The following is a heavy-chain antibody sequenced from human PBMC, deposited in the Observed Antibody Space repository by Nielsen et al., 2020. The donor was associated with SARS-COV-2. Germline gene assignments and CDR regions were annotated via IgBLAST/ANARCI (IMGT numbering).Heavy chain of an antibody. V-gene: IGHV3-21*01. CDR1: GFTFSSYS. D-gene: IGHD2-2*01. J-gene: IGHJ3*02. Sequence: GESLKISCAASGFTFSSYSMNWVRQAPGKGLEWVSSISSSSSYIYYADSVKGRFTISRDNAKNSLYLQMNSLRAEDTAVYYCASDIVVVPAADAFDIWGQGTMVTVSS. CDR3: ASDIVVVPAADAFDI. CDR2: ISSSSSYI.